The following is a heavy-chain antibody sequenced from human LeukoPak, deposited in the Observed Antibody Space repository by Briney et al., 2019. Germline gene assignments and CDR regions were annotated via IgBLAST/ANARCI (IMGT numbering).Heavy chain of an antibody. CDR2: TYRRSKWSN. D-gene: IGHD3-16*01. CDR1: GDSVSSNSAT. CDR3: ARGYGGATDC. V-gene: IGHV6-1*01. J-gene: IGHJ4*02. Sequence: SQTLSLTCAISGDSVSSNSATWNWIRQPPSRGLEWLGRTYRRSKWSNDYAVSLRGRISINPDTSKNQFSLRLNSVTPEDTAVYYCARGYGGATDCWGQGTLVTVSS.